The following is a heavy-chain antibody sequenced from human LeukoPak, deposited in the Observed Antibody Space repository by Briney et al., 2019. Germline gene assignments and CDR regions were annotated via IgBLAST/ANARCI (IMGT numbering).Heavy chain of an antibody. Sequence: SVKVSCKASGGTFSSYAISRVRQAPGQGLEWMGRIIPILGIANYAQKFQGRVTITADKSTSTAYMELSSLRSEDTAVYYCAREGGERITMIVVVPTPFDYWGQGTLVTVSS. J-gene: IGHJ4*02. V-gene: IGHV1-69*04. CDR3: AREGGERITMIVVVPTPFDY. CDR2: IIPILGIA. CDR1: GGTFSSYA. D-gene: IGHD3-22*01.